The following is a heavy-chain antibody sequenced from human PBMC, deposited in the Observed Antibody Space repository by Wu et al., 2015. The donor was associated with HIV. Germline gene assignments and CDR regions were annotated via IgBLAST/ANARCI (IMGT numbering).Heavy chain of an antibody. V-gene: IGHV1-2*02. D-gene: IGHD3-10*01. CDR1: GYTFTGYY. J-gene: IGHJ1*01. Sequence: QVQLVQSGAEVKKPGASVKVSCKASGYTFTGYYMHWVRQVPGQGLEWMGWIDPNRGDRNYAQKFQGRVAMTEDRSTETAYMDLKSLRSEDTAVFYCTAFPRDIWSTGLPYWGQGTLVTVSA. CDR3: TAFPRDIWSTGLPY. CDR2: IDPNRGDR.